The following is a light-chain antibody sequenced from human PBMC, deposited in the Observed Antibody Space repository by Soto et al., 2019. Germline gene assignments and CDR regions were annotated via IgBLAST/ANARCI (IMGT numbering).Light chain of an antibody. CDR1: QSVRSSH. CDR2: GAS. V-gene: IGKV3-20*01. CDR3: QQYGSSPRT. Sequence: EVVLTQSPDTLSLPPGERATLSCRTSQSVRSSHLAWYQQKPGQAPRLLIYGASSRATGIPDRFSGSGSGTDFTLTISRLEPEDFAVYFCQQYGSSPRTFGQGTKVDIK. J-gene: IGKJ1*01.